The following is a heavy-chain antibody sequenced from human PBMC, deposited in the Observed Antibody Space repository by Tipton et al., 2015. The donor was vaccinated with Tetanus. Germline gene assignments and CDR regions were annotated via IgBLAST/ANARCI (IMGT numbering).Heavy chain of an antibody. J-gene: IGHJ4*02. Sequence: TLSLTCIASGGSVSGSSHYWSWIRQPPGKPLEWVGYIYHSGSTNYNPSLKSRVTISFGTSKNQFSLNLESVTAADTAVYYCARANNDIPKKGPFDSWGQGTLVIVSS. CDR2: IYHSGST. CDR3: ARANNDIPKKGPFDS. D-gene: IGHD1-1*01. CDR1: GGSVSGSSHY. V-gene: IGHV4-61*01.